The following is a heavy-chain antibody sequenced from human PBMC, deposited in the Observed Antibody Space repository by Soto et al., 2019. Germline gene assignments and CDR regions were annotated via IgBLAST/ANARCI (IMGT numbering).Heavy chain of an antibody. Sequence: SETLSLTCTVSGGSISIYYWSWIRQPPGKGLEWIGYIYYSGSTNYNPSLKSRVTISVDTSKNQFSLKLSSVTAADTAVYYCASQNPEGWFDPWGQGTLITVSS. V-gene: IGHV4-59*08. CDR1: GGSISIYY. CDR3: ASQNPEGWFDP. CDR2: IYYSGST. J-gene: IGHJ5*02.